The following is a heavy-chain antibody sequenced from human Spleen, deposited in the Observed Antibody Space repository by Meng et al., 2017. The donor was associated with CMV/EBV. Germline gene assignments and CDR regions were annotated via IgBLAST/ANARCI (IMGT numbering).Heavy chain of an antibody. CDR2: IRYDGSNK. D-gene: IGHD3-3*01. Sequence: GESLKISCAASGFTFSSYGMHWVRQAPGKGLKWVAFIRYDGSNKYYADSVKGRFTISRDNSKNTLYLQMNSLRAEDTAVFYCAKDKSALDYWGQGTLVTVSS. J-gene: IGHJ4*02. CDR3: AKDKSALDY. V-gene: IGHV3-30*02. CDR1: GFTFSSYG.